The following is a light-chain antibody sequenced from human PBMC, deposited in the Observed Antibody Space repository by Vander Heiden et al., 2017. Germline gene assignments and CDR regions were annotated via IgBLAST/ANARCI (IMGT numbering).Light chain of an antibody. V-gene: IGLV2-14*03. J-gene: IGLJ2*01. CDR3: SSYTNNSTLV. CDR2: DVS. Sequence: QSALTQPASVSGSPGQSITISCTGTSSDVGGYNYVSWFQQHPGKAPKLMIYDVSNRPSCVSNRFSGSKSGNTASLTISGLQAEDEADYHCSSYTNNSTLVFGGGTKLTVL. CDR1: SSDVGGYNY.